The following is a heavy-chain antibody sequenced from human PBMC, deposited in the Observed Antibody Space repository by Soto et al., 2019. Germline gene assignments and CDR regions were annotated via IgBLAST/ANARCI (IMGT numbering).Heavy chain of an antibody. D-gene: IGHD3-10*01. CDR3: VKGGWLDY. CDR1: QFTFSSFA. V-gene: IGHV3-23*01. J-gene: IGHJ4*02. CDR2: ISETGDSL. Sequence: DVKLLESGGGLVQPGGSLRLSCAASQFTFSSFAMTWVRQAPGKGLEWVSFISETGDSLSYAESVKGRFTISRDNSKNTLYLPMSSLRPDDTAVYYCVKGGWLDYWGQGTLVTVSS.